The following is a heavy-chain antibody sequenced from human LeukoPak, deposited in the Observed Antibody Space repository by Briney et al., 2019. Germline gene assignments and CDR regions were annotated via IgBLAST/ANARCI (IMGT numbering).Heavy chain of an antibody. CDR2: INHSGST. CDR1: GGSFSGYY. V-gene: IGHV4-34*01. D-gene: IGHD3-3*01. CDR3: ARARYYDFWSGYYTYLDY. J-gene: IGHJ4*02. Sequence: SETLSLTCAVYGGSFSGYYWSWIRQPPRKGLEWIGEINHSGSTNYNPSLKSRVTISVDTSKNQFSLKLSSVTAADTAVYYCARARYYDFWSGYYTYLDYWGQGTLVTVSS.